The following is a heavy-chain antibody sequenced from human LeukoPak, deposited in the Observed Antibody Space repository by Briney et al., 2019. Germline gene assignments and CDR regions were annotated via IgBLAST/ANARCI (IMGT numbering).Heavy chain of an antibody. V-gene: IGHV3-23*01. CDR3: AKGGRRHYGDYVAF. Sequence: PGGSLRLSCDASGFTVNSYAMTWVRQAPGKGLEWVSVISASGDNTYYADSVKGRFTISRDDSKKTVYLQMNSLRADDTAVYHCAKGGRRHYGDYVAFWGQGTLVTVSS. CDR2: ISASGDNT. CDR1: GFTVNSYA. D-gene: IGHD4-17*01. J-gene: IGHJ4*02.